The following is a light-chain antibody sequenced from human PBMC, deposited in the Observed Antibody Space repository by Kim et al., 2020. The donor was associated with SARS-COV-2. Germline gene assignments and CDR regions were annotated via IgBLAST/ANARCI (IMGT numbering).Light chain of an antibody. Sequence: SSELTQDPVVSVALGQTVRITCQGDSLRSYYATWYQQKPRQAPVLVIYGRNDRPSGIPDRFSGSASGNTASLTISATQAEDEADFYCQSRDSGGKVVFGGGTKVTVL. V-gene: IGLV3-19*01. CDR2: GRN. CDR1: SLRSYY. J-gene: IGLJ2*01. CDR3: QSRDSGGKVV.